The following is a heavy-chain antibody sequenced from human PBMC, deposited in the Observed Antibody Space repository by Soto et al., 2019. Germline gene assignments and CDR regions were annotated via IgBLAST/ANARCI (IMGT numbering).Heavy chain of an antibody. CDR3: ASSPRGGYSYGYFYYYGMDV. Sequence: GASVKVSCKASGGTFSSYAISWVRQAPGQGLEWMGGIIPIFGTANYAQKFQGRVTITADESTSTAYMELSSLRSEDTAVYYCASSPRGGYSYGYFYYYGMDVWGQGTTVTVSS. CDR2: IIPIFGTA. V-gene: IGHV1-69*13. CDR1: GGTFSSYA. D-gene: IGHD5-18*01. J-gene: IGHJ6*02.